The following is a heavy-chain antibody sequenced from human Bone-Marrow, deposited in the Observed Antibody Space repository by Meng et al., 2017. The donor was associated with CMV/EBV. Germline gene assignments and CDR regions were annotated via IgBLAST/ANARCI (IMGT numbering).Heavy chain of an antibody. D-gene: IGHD3-3*01. CDR2: MNPNSGNT. V-gene: IGHV1-8*03. Sequence: ASVKVSCKASGYTFTSYDINWVRQATGQGLEWMGWMNPNSGNTGYAQKFQGRVTITRNTSISTAYMELSSLRSEDTAVYYCARGHYYDFWSGYYTGYYFDYWGQGPRVTGSS. CDR1: GYTFTSYD. CDR3: ARGHYYDFWSGYYTGYYFDY. J-gene: IGHJ4*02.